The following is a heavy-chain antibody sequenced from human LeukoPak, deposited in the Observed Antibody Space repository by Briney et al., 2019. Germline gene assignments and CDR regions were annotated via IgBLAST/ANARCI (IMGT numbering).Heavy chain of an antibody. D-gene: IGHD1-26*01. J-gene: IGHJ4*02. V-gene: IGHV3-23*01. CDR1: GFTFNNYA. CDR2: ISGTGGST. Sequence: GGSLRLSCAASGFTFNNYAMSWVRQAPGKGLEWVSAISGTGGSTYYADSVKGRFTISRDNSKNTLHLQMNSLRAEDTAVYYCAKGTGRGSYTPKPPDYWGQGTLVTASS. CDR3: AKGTGRGSYTPKPPDY.